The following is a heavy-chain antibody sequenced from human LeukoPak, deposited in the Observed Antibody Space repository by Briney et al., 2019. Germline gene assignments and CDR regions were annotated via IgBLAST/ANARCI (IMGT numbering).Heavy chain of an antibody. J-gene: IGHJ4*02. Sequence: AGGSLRLSCAASGFNFSSYGMHWVRQAPGKGLEWVAVIWYDGSNKYYADSVKGRFTISRDNSKNTLYLQMNSLRAEDTAVYYCARDAVITMIVVVPHFDYWGQGTLVTVSS. CDR2: IWYDGSNK. V-gene: IGHV3-33*01. CDR1: GFNFSSYG. CDR3: ARDAVITMIVVVPHFDY. D-gene: IGHD3-22*01.